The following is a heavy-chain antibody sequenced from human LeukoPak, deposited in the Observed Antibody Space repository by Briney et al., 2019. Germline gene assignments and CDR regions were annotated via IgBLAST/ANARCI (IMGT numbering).Heavy chain of an antibody. Sequence: ASVKVSCKASGYTLTSYFIHWVRQAPGQGLEWMGIINPSGGSTSYAQKFQGRVTMTTDTSTSTVYMELSSLRSEDTAVYYCARDQDWNYAFDIWGQGTMVTVSS. CDR2: INPSGGST. CDR3: ARDQDWNYAFDI. V-gene: IGHV1-46*01. CDR1: GYTLTSYF. D-gene: IGHD1-7*01. J-gene: IGHJ3*02.